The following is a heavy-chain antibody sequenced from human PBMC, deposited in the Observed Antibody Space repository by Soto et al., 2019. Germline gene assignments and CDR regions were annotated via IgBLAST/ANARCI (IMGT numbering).Heavy chain of an antibody. Sequence: QVQLEQSGSEVKKSGSSVKVSCKSSGDSFSSHAITWVRQAPGDGLERMGGIIPVFGTPSYAQRFQGRLTITADKSTNTSYMELRSLRSEDTAVYYCARGGALSTSWYWGDGLDSWGRGTQVTVSS. CDR3: ARGGALSTSWYWGDGLDS. D-gene: IGHD2-2*01. V-gene: IGHV1-69*06. CDR2: IIPVFGTP. CDR1: GDSFSSHA. J-gene: IGHJ4*02.